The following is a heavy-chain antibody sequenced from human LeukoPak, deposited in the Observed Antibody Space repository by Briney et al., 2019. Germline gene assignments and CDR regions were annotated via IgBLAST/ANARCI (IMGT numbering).Heavy chain of an antibody. Sequence: PSGGSLRLSCAASGFTFSSYAMSWVRQAPGKGLEWVSTISGSGDYTYYADSVKGRFTISRDNSKNTLYLQMNSLRAEDTAVYYCAKVTYGSGTYGAFDSWGQGTLVTVSS. J-gene: IGHJ4*02. CDR1: GFTFSSYA. V-gene: IGHV3-23*01. CDR3: AKVTYGSGTYGAFDS. CDR2: ISGSGDYT. D-gene: IGHD3-10*01.